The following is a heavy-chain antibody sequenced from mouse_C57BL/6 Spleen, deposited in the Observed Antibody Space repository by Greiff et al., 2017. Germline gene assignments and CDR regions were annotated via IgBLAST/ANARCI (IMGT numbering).Heavy chain of an antibody. CDR2: IHPNSGST. Sequence: VQLQQPGAELVKPGASVKLSCKASGYTFTSYWMHWVKQRPGQGLEWIGMIHPNSGSTNYNEKFKSKATLTVDKSSSTAYMQLSSLTSEDSAVYYCARGGTVVATYPLDYYAMDYWGQGTPVTVSS. CDR3: ARGGTVVATYPLDYYAMDY. CDR1: GYTFTSYW. V-gene: IGHV1-64*01. J-gene: IGHJ4*01. D-gene: IGHD1-1*01.